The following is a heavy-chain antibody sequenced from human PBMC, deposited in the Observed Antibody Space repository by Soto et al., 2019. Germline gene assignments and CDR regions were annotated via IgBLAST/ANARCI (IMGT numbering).Heavy chain of an antibody. D-gene: IGHD6-13*01. CDR2: INPNSGGT. Sequence: ASVKVSCKASGYTFTGYYMHWVRQAPGQGLEWMGWINPNSGGTNYAQKFQGWVTMNRDTSISTAYKELSRLRSDDTAVYYCARGIAAAAARGMDVWGQGTTVTVSS. V-gene: IGHV1-2*04. J-gene: IGHJ6*02. CDR1: GYTFTGYY. CDR3: ARGIAAAAARGMDV.